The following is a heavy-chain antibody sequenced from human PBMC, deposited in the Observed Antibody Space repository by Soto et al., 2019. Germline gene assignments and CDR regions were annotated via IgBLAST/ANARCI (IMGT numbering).Heavy chain of an antibody. J-gene: IGHJ4*02. CDR3: AKEQLADGPSDY. CDR1: GFTFSSYG. D-gene: IGHD6-6*01. V-gene: IGHV3-30*18. Sequence: GGSLRLSCAASGFTFSSYGMHWVRQAPGKGLEWVAVISYDGSNKYYADSVKGRFTISRDNSKNTLYLQMNSLRAEDTAVYYCAKEQLADGPSDYWGQGTLVTVSS. CDR2: ISYDGSNK.